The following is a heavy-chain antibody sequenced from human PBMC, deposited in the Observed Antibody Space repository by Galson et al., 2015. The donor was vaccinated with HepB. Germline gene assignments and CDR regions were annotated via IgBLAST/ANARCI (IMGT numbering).Heavy chain of an antibody. CDR2: TYYRSKWYN. D-gene: IGHD6-13*01. J-gene: IGHJ4*02. V-gene: IGHV6-1*01. CDR1: GDSVSSHSAA. Sequence: CAISGDSVSSHSAAWNWIRQSPSRGLEWLGRTYYRSKWYNDYAVSVKSRITINPDTSKNQFSLQLNSVTPEDTAVYYCARGPPFSSSWSFDYWGQGTLVTVSS. CDR3: ARGPPFSSSWSFDY.